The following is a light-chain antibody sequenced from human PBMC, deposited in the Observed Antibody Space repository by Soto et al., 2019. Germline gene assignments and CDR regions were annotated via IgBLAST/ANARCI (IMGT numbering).Light chain of an antibody. J-gene: IGKJ2*01. CDR3: QQYNSYWYT. CDR2: DAS. CDR1: LSISSW. V-gene: IGKV1-5*01. Sequence: DIQMTQSPSTLSASVGDRVTITCRASLSISSWLAWYQQKPGEAPRLLISDASRLESGVPSRFSVSGSGTEFTLTITSLQPEDFATYYCQQYNSYWYTFGQGTKREIK.